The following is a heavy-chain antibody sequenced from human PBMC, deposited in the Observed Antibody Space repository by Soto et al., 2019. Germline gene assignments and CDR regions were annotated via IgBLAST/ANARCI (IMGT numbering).Heavy chain of an antibody. CDR2: INPSGGST. V-gene: IGHV1-46*01. CDR1: GYTFTSYY. J-gene: IGHJ2*01. D-gene: IGHD4-17*01. CDR3: ARDRWETTVTTRINWYFDL. Sequence: QVQLVQSGAEVKKPGASVKVSCKASGYTFTSYYMHWVRQAPGQGLEWMGIINPSGGSTSYARKFQGRVTMTRDTSTSTVYMELSSLRSEDTAVYYCARDRWETTVTTRINWYFDLWGRGTLVTVSS.